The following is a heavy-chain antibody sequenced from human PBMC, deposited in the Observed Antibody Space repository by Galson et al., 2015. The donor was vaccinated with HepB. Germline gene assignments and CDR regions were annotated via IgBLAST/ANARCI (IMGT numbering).Heavy chain of an antibody. V-gene: IGHV3-30-3*01. D-gene: IGHD3-3*01. CDR1: GFTFSSYA. CDR2: ISYDGSNK. J-gene: IGHJ4*02. CDR3: ARDRGAYDFPQNYFDY. Sequence: SLRLSCAASGFTFSSYAMHWVRQAPGKGLEWVAVISYDGSNKYYADSVKGRFTISRDNSKNTLYLQMNSLRAEDTAVYYCARDRGAYDFPQNYFDYWGQGTLVTVSS.